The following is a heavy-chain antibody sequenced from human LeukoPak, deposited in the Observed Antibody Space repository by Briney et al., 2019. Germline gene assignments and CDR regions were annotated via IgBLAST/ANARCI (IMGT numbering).Heavy chain of an antibody. CDR1: GYSISSGYY. CDR2: MYHSGST. Sequence: PSETLSLTCTVSGYSISSGYYWGWIRQPPGKGLEWIGSMYHSGSTHYNPSLKSRVTMSVDTSKNQFSLKLSSVTAADTAVYYCARGVLGGGQSAQYYFDYWGQGTLVTVSS. CDR3: ARGVLGGGQSAQYYFDY. D-gene: IGHD3-16*01. V-gene: IGHV4-38-2*02. J-gene: IGHJ4*02.